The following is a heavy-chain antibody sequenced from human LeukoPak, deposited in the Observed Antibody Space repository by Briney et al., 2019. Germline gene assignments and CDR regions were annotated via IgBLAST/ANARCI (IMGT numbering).Heavy chain of an antibody. CDR2: ISGSGGST. Sequence: GGSLRLSCAASGFTFSSYAMSWVRQAPGKGLEWVSAISGSGGSTYYADSVKGRFTISRDNSKNTLYLQMNSLRAEDTAVYYCAVYDSSGYRSFSSFDYWGQGTLVTVSS. CDR1: GFTFSSYA. D-gene: IGHD3-22*01. J-gene: IGHJ4*02. CDR3: AVYDSSGYRSFSSFDY. V-gene: IGHV3-23*01.